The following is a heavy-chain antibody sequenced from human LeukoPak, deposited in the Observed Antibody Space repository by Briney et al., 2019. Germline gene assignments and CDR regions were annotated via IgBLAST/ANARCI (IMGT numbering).Heavy chain of an antibody. CDR3: AKVKTDILIPDS. J-gene: IGHJ4*02. CDR2: ISSSGSTI. CDR1: GFTFSSYE. Sequence: AGGSLRLSCAASGFTFSSYEMNWVRQAPGKGLEWVSYISSSGSTIYYADSVKGRFTISRDNSKNTLYLQMNSLTSADTAVYYCAKVKTDILIPDSWGQGTLVTVSS. V-gene: IGHV3-48*03. D-gene: IGHD2-21*02.